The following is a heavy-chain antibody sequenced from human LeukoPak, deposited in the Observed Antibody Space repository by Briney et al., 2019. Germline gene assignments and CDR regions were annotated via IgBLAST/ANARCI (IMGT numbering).Heavy chain of an antibody. Sequence: ASVKVSCKASGYTFTSYDINWVRQATGQGLEWMGWMNPNSGNTGYAQKFQGRVTITRNTSISTAYMELSSLRSEDTAVYCCARNSRVASTSGLNYWGQGTLVTVSS. CDR2: MNPNSGNT. V-gene: IGHV1-8*03. D-gene: IGHD4-23*01. CDR3: ARNSRVASTSGLNY. J-gene: IGHJ4*02. CDR1: GYTFTSYD.